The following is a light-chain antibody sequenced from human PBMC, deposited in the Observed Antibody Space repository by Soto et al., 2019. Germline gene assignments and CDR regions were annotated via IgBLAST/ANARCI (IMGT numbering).Light chain of an antibody. CDR3: QQYGSSPRGT. CDR2: GAS. J-gene: IGKJ1*01. CDR1: QSISSRY. Sequence: EIVLTQSPGTLYLSPGERATLSCRASQSISSRYLAWYQQKPGQAPRLLIYGASSRAYGIPDRFSGSGSGPDLSLTLSRLEPEDFAVYDCQQYGSSPRGTFGQGTKVDIK. V-gene: IGKV3-20*01.